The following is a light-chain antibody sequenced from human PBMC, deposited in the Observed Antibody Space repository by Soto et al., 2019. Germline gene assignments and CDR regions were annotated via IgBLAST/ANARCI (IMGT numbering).Light chain of an antibody. CDR3: QQYNNYST. J-gene: IGKJ5*01. Sequence: DIQLTQYPSFLSASVGDRVTITCRASQDISNYLAWYKQKPGKAPKFLIYGTSTLQSGVPSRFSGSGSGTEFTLTISSMKPDDFATYYCQQYNNYSTFGHGTRLEIK. V-gene: IGKV1-9*01. CDR1: QDISNY. CDR2: GTS.